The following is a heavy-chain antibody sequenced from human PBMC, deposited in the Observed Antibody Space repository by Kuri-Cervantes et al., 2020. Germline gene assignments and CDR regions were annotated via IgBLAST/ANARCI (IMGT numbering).Heavy chain of an antibody. CDR3: ARLYYDILTDVPDAFDI. Sequence: GESLKISCAASGFTVSSNYMSWVRQAPGKGLEWVSYISSGSNTIYYADSVKGRFTISRDNAKNSLYLQMNSLRAEDTAVYYCARLYYDILTDVPDAFDIWGQGTMVTVSS. V-gene: IGHV3-48*01. CDR1: GFTVSSNY. J-gene: IGHJ3*02. D-gene: IGHD3-9*01. CDR2: ISSGSNTI.